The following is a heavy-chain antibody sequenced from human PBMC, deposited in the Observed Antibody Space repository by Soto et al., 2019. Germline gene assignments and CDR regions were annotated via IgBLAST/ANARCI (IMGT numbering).Heavy chain of an antibody. CDR1: GFTITDYY. Sequence: RRLSCGASGFTITDYYMSWIRQAPGKGLEWVSHISSVGTTTYYADSVKGRFSISMDNAKNSLYLQVNSLRAEDTAVYYCARDQEGSGSHWLGYNYYAMDVWGQGTTVTVSS. J-gene: IGHJ6*02. CDR3: ARDQEGSGSHWLGYNYYAMDV. V-gene: IGHV3-11*01. CDR2: ISSVGTTT. D-gene: IGHD3-10*01.